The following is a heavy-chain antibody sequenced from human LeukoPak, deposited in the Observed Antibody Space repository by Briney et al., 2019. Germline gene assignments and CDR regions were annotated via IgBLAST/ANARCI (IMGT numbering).Heavy chain of an antibody. CDR2: IIPIFGKA. J-gene: IGHJ4*02. CDR1: GGTFSSYA. Sequence: SVKVSCKASGGTFSSYAISWVRQAPGQGLEWMGGIIPIFGKANYAQKLQGRVTITRDEYTSTASMELSSLRPEDTAVYYCARGKDRLFDRFDYWGQGTLVTVSS. V-gene: IGHV1-69*05. D-gene: IGHD3-22*01. CDR3: ARGKDRLFDRFDY.